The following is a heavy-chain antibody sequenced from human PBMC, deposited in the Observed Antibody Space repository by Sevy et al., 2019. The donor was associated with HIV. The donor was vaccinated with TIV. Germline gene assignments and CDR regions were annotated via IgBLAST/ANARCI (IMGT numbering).Heavy chain of an antibody. CDR2: ITTSSGTI. CDR1: GFTFSTYS. Sequence: GGSLRLSCAASGFTFSTYSMNWVRQAPGEGLEWVSYITTSSGTIYYADSVKGRFTISRDNAKNSLYLQMNSLRDEDTAVYYCARTDCTSGLCYKAFDYWGQGTLVTVSS. V-gene: IGHV3-48*02. D-gene: IGHD2-8*01. CDR3: ARTDCTSGLCYKAFDY. J-gene: IGHJ4*02.